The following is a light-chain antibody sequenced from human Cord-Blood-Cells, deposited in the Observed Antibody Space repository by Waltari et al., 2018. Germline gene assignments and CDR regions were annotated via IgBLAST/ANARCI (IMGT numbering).Light chain of an antibody. Sequence: QSVLTQPPSVSGAPGQRVTISCTGSSSNIGAGYDVHWYQQLPGTAPKLLIYRNSNRASGVPDRFSGSKSGTSASLAITGLQAEDEADYYCQSYDSSLSGSYVFGTGTKVTVL. J-gene: IGLJ1*01. CDR1: SSNIGAGYD. CDR2: RNS. V-gene: IGLV1-40*01. CDR3: QSYDSSLSGSYV.